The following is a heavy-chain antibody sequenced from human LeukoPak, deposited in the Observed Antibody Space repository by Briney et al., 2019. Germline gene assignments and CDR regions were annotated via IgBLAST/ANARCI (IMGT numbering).Heavy chain of an antibody. CDR3: ARGLAAAGLDY. D-gene: IGHD6-13*01. J-gene: IGHJ4*02. Sequence: SETLSLTCAVYGGSFSGYYWSWIRQPPGKGLEWIGEINHSGSTNYNPSLKSRVTISVDRSKNQFSLKLSSVTAADTAVYYCARGLAAAGLDYWGQGTLVTVSS. V-gene: IGHV4-34*01. CDR1: GGSFSGYY. CDR2: INHSGST.